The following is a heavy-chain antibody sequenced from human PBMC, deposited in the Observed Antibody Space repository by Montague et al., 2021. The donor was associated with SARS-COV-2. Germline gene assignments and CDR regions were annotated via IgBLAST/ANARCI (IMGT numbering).Heavy chain of an antibody. CDR2: INHSGTT. CDR3: ARWDPQTLTLIGLRGKSASDY. Sequence: SETLSLTCAVYGGSFSGYYWTWIRQSPGKGLEWIAEINHSGTTNHNFSPSLRSRVTISVDTSKSQFSLKLSSVTAADTGVYYCARWDPQTLTLIGLRGKSASDYWGQGTLVTVSS. V-gene: IGHV4-34*01. J-gene: IGHJ4*02. CDR1: GGSFSGYY. D-gene: IGHD4-23*01.